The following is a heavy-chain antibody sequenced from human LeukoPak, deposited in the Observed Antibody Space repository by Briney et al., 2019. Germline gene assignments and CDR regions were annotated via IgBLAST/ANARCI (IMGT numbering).Heavy chain of an antibody. D-gene: IGHD7-27*01. CDR1: GFTFTSYA. CDR2: ASGSGGST. J-gene: IGHJ4*02. CDR3: AKDRDLTGDRKPGYFDC. V-gene: IGHV3-23*01. Sequence: QSGGSLRLSCAASGFTFTSYAISWVRQAPGKVLGWDSAASGSGGSTFYADSGKGRFTISRDNSKNTLYLQMNSLRAEDTAVYYCAKDRDLTGDRKPGYFDCWGQGTLVTVSS.